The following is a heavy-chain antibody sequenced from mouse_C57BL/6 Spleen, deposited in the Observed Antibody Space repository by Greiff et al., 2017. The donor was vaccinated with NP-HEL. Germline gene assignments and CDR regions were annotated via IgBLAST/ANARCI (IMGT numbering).Heavy chain of an antibody. CDR3: AREEDYYGSSWDY. V-gene: IGHV5-6*01. Sequence: EVQRVESGGDLVKPGGSLKLSCAASGFTFSSYGMSWVRQTPDKRLEWVATISSGGSYTYYPDSVKGRFTISRDNAKNTLYLQMSSLKSEDTAMYYCAREEDYYGSSWDYWGQGTTLTVSS. J-gene: IGHJ2*01. CDR1: GFTFSSYG. CDR2: ISSGGSYT. D-gene: IGHD1-1*01.